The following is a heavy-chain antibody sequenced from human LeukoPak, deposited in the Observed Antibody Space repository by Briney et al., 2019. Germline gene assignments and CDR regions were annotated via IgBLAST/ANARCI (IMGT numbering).Heavy chain of an antibody. CDR3: ARWIGSGSYYKYGFDY. V-gene: IGHV4-39*07. CDR1: GGPISSSSYY. CDR2: IYYSGST. D-gene: IGHD3-10*01. Sequence: SETESLTCTLCGGPISSSSYYWAWIRQPPGKGLEWIGSIYYSGSTYYNPSLKSRVTISVDTSKNQFSLKLSSVTAADTAVYYCARWIGSGSYYKYGFDYWGQGTLVTVSS. J-gene: IGHJ4*02.